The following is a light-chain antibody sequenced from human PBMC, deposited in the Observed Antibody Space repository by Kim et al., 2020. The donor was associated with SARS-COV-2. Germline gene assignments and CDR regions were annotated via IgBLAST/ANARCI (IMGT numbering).Light chain of an antibody. CDR2: DVT. Sequence: GQSITISCTGTSRDIGDNKYVSWYQQYSGNSPKLLIFDVTNRPSGVSDRFSGSKSGNTASLTISGLQTEDEADYYCSSYSSDFTWLFGGGTQLTVL. J-gene: IGLJ2*01. V-gene: IGLV2-14*03. CDR1: SRDIGDNKY. CDR3: SSYSSDFTWL.